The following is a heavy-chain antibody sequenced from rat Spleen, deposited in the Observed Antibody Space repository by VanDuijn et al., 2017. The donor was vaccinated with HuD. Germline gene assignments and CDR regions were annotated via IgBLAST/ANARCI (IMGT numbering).Heavy chain of an antibody. Sequence: EVQLVESGGGLVQPGRSMKLSCAASGFTFSNYYMAWVRQAPTKGLEWVAYISYGDSSGHSGTYYPDTVKGRFVISKDNAKNTGYLQMNSLRSEDTATYYCASQRTMIDWGQGVMVTVSS. CDR2: ISYGDSSGHSGT. CDR3: ASQRTMID. V-gene: IGHV5-22*01. CDR1: GFTFSNYY. J-gene: IGHJ2*01. D-gene: IGHD1-12*01.